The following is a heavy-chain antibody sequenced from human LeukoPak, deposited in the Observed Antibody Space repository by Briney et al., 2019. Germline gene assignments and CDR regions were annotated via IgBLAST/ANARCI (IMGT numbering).Heavy chain of an antibody. CDR2: IYYRGST. CDR1: GGSISSSSYY. D-gene: IGHD3-22*01. V-gene: IGHV4-39*01. CDR3: ARPYEGPGYYDSSGYYSFEY. Sequence: SETLSLTCTGSGGSISSSSYYWGWIRQPPGEGLEWIGSIYYRGSTYYNPSLKSRVTISVDTSKNQFSLKLSSVTAADTAVYYCARPYEGPGYYDSSGYYSFEYWGQGTLVTVSS. J-gene: IGHJ4*02.